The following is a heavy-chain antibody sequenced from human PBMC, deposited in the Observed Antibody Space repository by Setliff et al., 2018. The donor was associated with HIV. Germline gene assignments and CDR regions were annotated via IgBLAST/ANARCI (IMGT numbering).Heavy chain of an antibody. V-gene: IGHV3-74*03. D-gene: IGHD3-10*01. J-gene: IGHJ6*02. Sequence: PAGSLTLTCTASGFTFSSYWMHWVRQAPGKGQVWVSRLNTDGSSTKYTDSVKGRFTISRDNAKNTLSLQMASLRGEDTAVYYCARGYYGSDLQNAMDVWGQGTTVTVSS. CDR3: ARGYYGSDLQNAMDV. CDR2: LNTDGSST. CDR1: GFTFSSYW.